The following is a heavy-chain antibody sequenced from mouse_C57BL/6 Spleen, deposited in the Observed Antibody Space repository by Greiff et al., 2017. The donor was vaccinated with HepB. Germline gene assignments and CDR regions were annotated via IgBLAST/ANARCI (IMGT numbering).Heavy chain of an antibody. CDR2: ILPGSGST. V-gene: IGHV1-9*01. CDR3: ARKEVITTVVAKAMDY. D-gene: IGHD1-1*01. J-gene: IGHJ4*01. CDR1: GYTFTGYW. Sequence: VQLQQSGAELMKPGASVKLSCKATGYTFTGYWIEWVKQRPGHGLEWIGEILPGSGSTNYNEKFKGKATFTADTSSNTAYMQLSSLTTEDSAIYYCARKEVITTVVAKAMDYWGQGTSVTVSS.